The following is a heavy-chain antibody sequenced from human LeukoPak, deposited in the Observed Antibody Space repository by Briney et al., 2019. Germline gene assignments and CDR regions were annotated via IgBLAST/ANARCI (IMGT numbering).Heavy chain of an antibody. CDR1: AFTFSSYP. Sequence: GGSLRLSCAASAFTFSSYPMHWVRQAPGKGLEWVAVISNDDSNKYYADSVKGRFTISRDNSKNTLYLQMNSLRAEDTAVYYCARGGSNCPYWGQGTLVTVSS. V-gene: IGHV3-30-3*01. CDR3: ARGGSNCPY. CDR2: ISNDDSNK. J-gene: IGHJ4*02. D-gene: IGHD1-26*01.